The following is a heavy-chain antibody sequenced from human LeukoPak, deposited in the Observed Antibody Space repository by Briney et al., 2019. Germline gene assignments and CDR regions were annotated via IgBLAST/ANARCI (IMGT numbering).Heavy chain of an antibody. CDR1: GGSISSYY. CDR3: ARDPYYYDSSGYRFDI. D-gene: IGHD3-22*01. J-gene: IGHJ3*02. V-gene: IGHV4-4*07. CDR2: IYTSGST. Sequence: SETLSLTRTVSGGSISSYYWSWIRQPAGKGLEWIGRIYTSGSTNYNPSLKSRVTMSVDTSKNQFSLKLSSVTAADTAVYYCARDPYYYDSSGYRFDIWGQGTMVTVSS.